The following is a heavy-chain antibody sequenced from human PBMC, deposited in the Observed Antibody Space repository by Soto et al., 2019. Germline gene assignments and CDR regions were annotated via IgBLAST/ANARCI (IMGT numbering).Heavy chain of an antibody. CDR2: IIPIFGTA. J-gene: IGHJ6*02. Sequence: QVQLVQSGAEVKKPGSSVKVSCKASGGTFSSYAISWVRQAPGQGLEWMGGIIPIFGTANYAQKFQGRVTITADESTSTAYMELSSLRSEDTAVYYCARMDIVVVVAATHYYYYGMDVWGQGTTVTVSS. CDR3: ARMDIVVVVAATHYYYYGMDV. V-gene: IGHV1-69*12. CDR1: GGTFSSYA. D-gene: IGHD2-15*01.